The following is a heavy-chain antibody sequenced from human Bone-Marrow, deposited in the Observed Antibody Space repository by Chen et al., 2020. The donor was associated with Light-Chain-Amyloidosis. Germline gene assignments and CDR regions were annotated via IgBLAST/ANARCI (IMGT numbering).Heavy chain of an antibody. J-gene: IGHJ6*02. CDR1: GFTFRSYS. Sequence: EVQLVESGGGLVKPGGSLRLSCTASGFTFRSYSLNWVRQAPGKGLEWVSRISGDGSSRSYADSVKGRFTISRDNVKNILYLEMNSLRVEDTATYYCARDLTTVTVWGQGTTVTVSS. V-gene: IGHV3-21*02. D-gene: IGHD4-17*01. CDR2: ISGDGSSR. CDR3: ARDLTTVTV.